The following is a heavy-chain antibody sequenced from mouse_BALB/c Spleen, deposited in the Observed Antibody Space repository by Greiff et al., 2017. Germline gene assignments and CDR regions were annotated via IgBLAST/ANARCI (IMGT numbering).Heavy chain of an antibody. J-gene: IGHJ4*01. CDR3: ARGAYGNYAMDY. CDR2: INPDSSTI. D-gene: IGHD2-1*01. Sequence: VQLQQSGGGLVQPGGSLKLSCAASGFDFSRYWMSWVRQAPGKGLEWIGEINPDSSTINYTPSLKDKFIISRDNAKNTLYLQMSKVRSEDTALYYCARGAYGNYAMDYWGQGTSVTVSS. CDR1: GFDFSRYW. V-gene: IGHV4-1*02.